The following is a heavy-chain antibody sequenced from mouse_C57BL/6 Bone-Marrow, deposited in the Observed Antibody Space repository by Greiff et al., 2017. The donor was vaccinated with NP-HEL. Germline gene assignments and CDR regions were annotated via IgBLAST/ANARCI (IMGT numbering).Heavy chain of an antibody. V-gene: IGHV14-2*01. CDR3: ASPLTGPPYYFDY. D-gene: IGHD4-1*01. CDR2: IDPEDGET. J-gene: IGHJ2*01. Sequence: VQLQQSGAELVKPGASVKLSCTASGFNIKDYYMHWVKQRTEQGLEWIGRIDPEDGETKYAPKFQGKATITADTSSNTAYLQLSSLTSEDTAVYYFASPLTGPPYYFDYWGQGTTLTVSS. CDR1: GFNIKDYY.